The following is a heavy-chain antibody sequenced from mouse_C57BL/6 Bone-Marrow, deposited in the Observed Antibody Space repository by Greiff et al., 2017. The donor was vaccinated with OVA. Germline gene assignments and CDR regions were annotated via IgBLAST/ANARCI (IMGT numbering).Heavy chain of an antibody. V-gene: IGHV5-15*01. CDR3: ARLYYDYDGDYWYFDV. CDR1: GFTFSDYG. D-gene: IGHD2-4*01. J-gene: IGHJ1*03. Sequence: EVKLVESGGGLVQPGGSLKLSCAASGFTFSDYGMAWVRQAPRKGPEWVAFISNLAYSIYYADTVTGRFTISSENAKNTLYLDMSSLMSEDTAMYYCARLYYDYDGDYWYFDVWGTGTTVTGSS. CDR2: ISNLAYSI.